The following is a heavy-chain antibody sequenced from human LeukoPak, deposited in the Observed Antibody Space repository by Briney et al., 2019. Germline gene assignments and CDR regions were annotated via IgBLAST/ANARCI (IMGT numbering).Heavy chain of an antibody. D-gene: IGHD1-26*01. J-gene: IGHJ4*02. CDR2: ITASGTAM. CDR3: ARGRSGSYLDYFDY. V-gene: IGHV3-48*02. CDR1: GFTFSSYS. Sequence: SGGSLRLSCAASGFTFSSYSMNWVRQAPGKGLEWVSHITASGTAMFYADSVKGRFTISRDNAKNSLYLQMNSLRDEDTAVYYCARGRSGSYLDYFDYWGQGTLVTVSS.